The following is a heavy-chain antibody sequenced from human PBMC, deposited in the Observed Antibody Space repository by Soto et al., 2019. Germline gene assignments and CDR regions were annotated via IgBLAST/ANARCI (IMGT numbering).Heavy chain of an antibody. CDR2: ITGGGDST. Sequence: GGSLRLSCAASGIIFSNFAMSWVRQAPGKGLEWVSTITGGGDSTYYADSVKGRFTISRDNSKNTLDLQMNSLRAEDTAVYYCAKDWGGDYDYWGQGTLVTVYS. V-gene: IGHV3-23*01. D-gene: IGHD3-16*01. CDR3: AKDWGGDYDY. J-gene: IGHJ4*02. CDR1: GIIFSNFA.